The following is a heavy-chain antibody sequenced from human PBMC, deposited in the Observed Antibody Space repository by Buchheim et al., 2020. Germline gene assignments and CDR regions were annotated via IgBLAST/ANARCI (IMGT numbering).Heavy chain of an antibody. CDR3: ANTFSYSSSWLGYYYYGMDV. CDR1: GFTFSTSA. J-gene: IGHJ6*02. V-gene: IGHV3-23*01. CDR2: IGGSAGTT. D-gene: IGHD6-13*01. Sequence: EVQLLESGGGLVQPGGSLRLYCEASGFTFSTSAMRWVRQAPGKRLEWVSVIGGSAGTTYYADSVTGRFTISRDNSKHTLYLQMNSLRAEDTAVYYCANTFSYSSSWLGYYYYGMDVWGQGTT.